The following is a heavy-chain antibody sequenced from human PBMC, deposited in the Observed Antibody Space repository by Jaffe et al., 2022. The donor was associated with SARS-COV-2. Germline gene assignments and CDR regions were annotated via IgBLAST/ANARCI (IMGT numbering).Heavy chain of an antibody. J-gene: IGHJ5*02. D-gene: IGHD2-2*01. CDR2: INAGNGNT. CDR3: ARGLTDIVVVSNWFDP. V-gene: IGHV1-3*01. Sequence: QVQLVQSGAEVKKPGASVKVSCKASGYTFTSYAMHWVRQAPGQRLEWMGWINAGNGNTKYSQKFQGRVTITRDTSASTAYMELSSLRSEDTAVYYCARGLTDIVVVSNWFDPWGQGTLVTVSS. CDR1: GYTFTSYA.